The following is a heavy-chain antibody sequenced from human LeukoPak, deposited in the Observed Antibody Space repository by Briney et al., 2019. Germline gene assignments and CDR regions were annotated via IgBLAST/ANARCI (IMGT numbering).Heavy chain of an antibody. CDR3: ARRGSWFDP. V-gene: IGHV4-4*08. J-gene: IGHJ5*02. D-gene: IGHD2-15*01. Sequence: SETLSLTYTVSGGSISSYFWSWIRQPPGKGLEWIGYIYTSGSTKYNPSLKSRVTISLDTSKNQFSLKLNSVTAADTAVYYCARRGSWFDPWGQGTLVTVSS. CDR2: IYTSGST. CDR1: GGSISSYF.